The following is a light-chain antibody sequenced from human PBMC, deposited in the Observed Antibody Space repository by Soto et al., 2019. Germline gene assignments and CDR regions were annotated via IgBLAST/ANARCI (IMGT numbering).Light chain of an antibody. CDR2: DAS. Sequence: EIIMTQSPATLSVSPGARATLSCRASQSVGSDLAWYQQKPGQPPRVIIYDASTRATGVPARFSGSGSGTEFTLTISSLQSEDLAVYYCQQYSFWYTFGQGTKLEIK. V-gene: IGKV3-15*01. CDR3: QQYSFWYT. J-gene: IGKJ2*01. CDR1: QSVGSD.